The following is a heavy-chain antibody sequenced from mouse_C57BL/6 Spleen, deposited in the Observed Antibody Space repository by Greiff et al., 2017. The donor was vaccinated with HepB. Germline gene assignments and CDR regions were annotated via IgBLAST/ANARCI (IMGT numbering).Heavy chain of an antibody. D-gene: IGHD3-2*02. CDR1: GYTFTDYN. CDR2: INPNNGGT. J-gene: IGHJ4*01. V-gene: IGHV1-18*01. Sequence: EVKLMESGPELVKPGASVKIPCKASGYTFTDYNMDWVKQSHGKSLEWIGDINPNNGGTIYNQKFKGKATLTVDKSSSTAYMELRSLTSEDTAVYYCARSSSAYTRGAMDYWGQGTSVTVSS. CDR3: ARSSSAYTRGAMDY.